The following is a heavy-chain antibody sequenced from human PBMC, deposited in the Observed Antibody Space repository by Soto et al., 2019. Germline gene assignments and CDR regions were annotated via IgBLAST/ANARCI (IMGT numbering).Heavy chain of an antibody. CDR1: GGSISTYS. D-gene: IGHD6-13*01. CDR3: AKRGREAREAGAYNWLDP. V-gene: IGHV4-4*07. Sequence: QVQLQESGPGLVKPSETLSLTCTVSGGSISTYSWNWIRQSAGKGLEWIGRMYSSGSTKYNPSLNSRVTMSLDTSRNQFSLTLTSVTAADTAVYYCAKRGREAREAGAYNWLDPWGQGTRVIVSS. CDR2: MYSSGST. J-gene: IGHJ5*02.